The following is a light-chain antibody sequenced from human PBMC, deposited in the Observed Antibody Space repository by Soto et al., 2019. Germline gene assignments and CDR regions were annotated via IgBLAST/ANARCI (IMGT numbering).Light chain of an antibody. CDR3: QQRSNWPWT. J-gene: IGKJ1*01. CDR2: GAS. V-gene: IGKV3-15*01. CDR1: QSISDT. Sequence: EIVMTQSPATLSVSPGGRATLSCRASQSISDTLAWYQQKPGQAPRLLIHGASTRATGFPARFSGSGSGTDFTLTISRLEPEDFAVYYCQQRSNWPWTFGQGTKVDIK.